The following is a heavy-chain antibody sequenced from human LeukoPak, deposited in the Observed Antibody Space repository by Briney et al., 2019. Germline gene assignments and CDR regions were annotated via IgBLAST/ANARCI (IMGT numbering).Heavy chain of an antibody. CDR3: ARRDYYDSSGYYH. Sequence: PSGTPFPTCTVSGGSLSSSSYYLGWIRPPPRKGLGWVGSIYYSGSTYYNPSLKSRVTISVDTSKNQFSLKLSSVTAADTAVYYCARRDYYDSSGYYHWGQGTLVTVSS. CDR2: IYYSGST. V-gene: IGHV4-39*01. CDR1: GGSLSSSSYY. J-gene: IGHJ5*02. D-gene: IGHD3-22*01.